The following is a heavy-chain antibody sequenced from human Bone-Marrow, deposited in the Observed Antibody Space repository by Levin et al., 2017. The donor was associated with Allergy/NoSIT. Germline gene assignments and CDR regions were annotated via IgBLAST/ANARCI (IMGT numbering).Heavy chain of an antibody. V-gene: IGHV3-21*01. CDR3: TRDRTYGILSNYGMDV. CDR1: GFNFSIFG. Sequence: PQASVKVSCAASGFNFSIFGVNWVRQAPGKGLDWVSFISSGGKYIYYADSVKGRFTISRDNAKNSLYLQMNSLRAEDSAIYYCTRDRTYGILSNYGMDVWGQGTTVTVSS. J-gene: IGHJ6*01. D-gene: IGHD3-3*02. CDR2: ISSGGKYI.